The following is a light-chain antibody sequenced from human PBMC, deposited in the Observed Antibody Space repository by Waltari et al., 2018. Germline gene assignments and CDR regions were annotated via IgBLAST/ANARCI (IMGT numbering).Light chain of an antibody. V-gene: IGKV2D-29*02. CDR2: KVT. CDR1: QSLLHSNGNTY. CDR3: MQSTKDPYS. J-gene: IGKJ2*03. Sequence: DIVMTQTPLSLPVTHGEPASISCRSSQSLLHSNGNTYLHWYLQKPGQSPRLLIYKVTNRESGVPDRFSGSGSGTDFTLKISRVEPEDVGVYYCMQSTKDPYSFGQGTKVEIK.